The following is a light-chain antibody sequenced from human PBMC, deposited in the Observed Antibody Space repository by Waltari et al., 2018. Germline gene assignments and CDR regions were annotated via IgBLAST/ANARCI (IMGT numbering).Light chain of an antibody. J-gene: IGLJ3*02. V-gene: IGLV2-14*03. Sequence: QCALTQPASVSGSPGQSITISCTGTDSDIVPYNYVSWYQQHPGRAPQLIIYGVSDRPSGVSNRFSGSKSGHTASLTISGLQAEDEADYYCSSFTRSRTWLFGGGTKVTVL. CDR1: DSDIVPYNY. CDR2: GVS. CDR3: SSFTRSRTWL.